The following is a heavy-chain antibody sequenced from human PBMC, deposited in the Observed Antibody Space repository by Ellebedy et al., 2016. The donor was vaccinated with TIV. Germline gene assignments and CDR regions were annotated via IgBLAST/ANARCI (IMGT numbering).Heavy chain of an antibody. D-gene: IGHD3-22*01. CDR1: GFTFSNYW. CDR3: ARVRDSDSSGWTY. J-gene: IGHJ4*02. CDR2: INSDGSST. V-gene: IGHV3-74*01. Sequence: GESLKISCAASGFTFSNYWMHWVRQAPGKGLVWVSLINSDGSSTNYADSVKGRFTISRDNAKNTVYLKMNSLRAEDTAVYYCARVRDSDSSGWTYWGQGTPVTVSS.